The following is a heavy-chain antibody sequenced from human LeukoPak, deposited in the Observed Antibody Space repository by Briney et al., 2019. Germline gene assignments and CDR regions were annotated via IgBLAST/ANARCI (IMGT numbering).Heavy chain of an antibody. V-gene: IGHV4-30-2*06. CDR1: AGSISSDGYY. CDR2: IYHSGTT. J-gene: IGHJ4*02. CDR3: ARAIDYTNYFDY. D-gene: IGHD4-11*01. Sequence: SQTLSLTCTVSAGSISSDGYYWSWIRQSPGTGLEWIGFIYHSGTTYYNPSLKSRVTISVDRSKNQSSLKLNSVTAADTAVFYCARAIDYTNYFDYWGQGILVTVSS.